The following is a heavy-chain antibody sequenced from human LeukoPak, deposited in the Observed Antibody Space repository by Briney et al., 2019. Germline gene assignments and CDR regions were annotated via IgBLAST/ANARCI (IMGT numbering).Heavy chain of an antibody. CDR1: GFTFSIYW. Sequence: PGGSLRLSCAASGFTFSIYWMTWVRQAPGKGLEWVAFIRYDGSNKYYADSVKGRFTISRDNSKNTLYLQMNILRTEDTAVYYCARVDREKGFDYWGQGTLVTVSS. V-gene: IGHV3-30*02. CDR3: ARVDREKGFDY. CDR2: IRYDGSNK. J-gene: IGHJ4*02. D-gene: IGHD1-14*01.